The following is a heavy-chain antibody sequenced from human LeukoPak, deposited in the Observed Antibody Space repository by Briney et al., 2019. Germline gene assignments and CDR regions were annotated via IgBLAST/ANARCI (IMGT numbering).Heavy chain of an antibody. D-gene: IGHD2-2*01. V-gene: IGHV3-33*06. CDR2: ICYDGSKK. Sequence: PGGSLRLSCAASGFTFSGYAMHWVRLAPGKGLEWVAGICYDGSKKYYADSLKGRLTISRDNSKNTLHMQMNGLRAEDTGVYYCAKESGYCSSTSCFADAFDIWGQGTMVTVSS. CDR3: AKESGYCSSTSCFADAFDI. J-gene: IGHJ3*02. CDR1: GFTFSGYA.